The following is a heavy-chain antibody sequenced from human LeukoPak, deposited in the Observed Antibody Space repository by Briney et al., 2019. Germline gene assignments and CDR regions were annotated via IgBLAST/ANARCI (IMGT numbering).Heavy chain of an antibody. V-gene: IGHV3-7*01. Sequence: GGSLRLSCAASGFTFSSYWMTWVRQAPGKGLEWVANIKEDGSEKYYVGSVKGRFTISRDNAKNSLYLQMDSLRAEDTAMYYCARAASEALDYWGQGTLVTVSS. D-gene: IGHD3-3*01. CDR1: GFTFSSYW. CDR2: IKEDGSEK. CDR3: ARAASEALDY. J-gene: IGHJ4*02.